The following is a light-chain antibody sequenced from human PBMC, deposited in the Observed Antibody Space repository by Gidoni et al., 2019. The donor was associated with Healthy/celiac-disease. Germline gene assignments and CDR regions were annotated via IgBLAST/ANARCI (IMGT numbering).Light chain of an antibody. Sequence: EIVMTQSPATLSVSPGERATPSCRASQSVSSNLAWYQQKPGQAPRRLIYGASTRAPGIPARCSGSGSGTEFTLTISSLQSEDCAVYYCQQYNNWPPAFTFGPGTKVDIK. V-gene: IGKV3-15*01. CDR2: GAS. CDR1: QSVSSN. J-gene: IGKJ3*01. CDR3: QQYNNWPPAFT.